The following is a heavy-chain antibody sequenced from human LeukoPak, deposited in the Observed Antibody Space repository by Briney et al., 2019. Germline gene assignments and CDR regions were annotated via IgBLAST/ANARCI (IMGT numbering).Heavy chain of an antibody. J-gene: IGHJ4*02. CDR1: GFTFSNYA. D-gene: IGHD3-10*01. V-gene: IGHV3-23*01. Sequence: GGSLRLSCAASGFTFSNYAMSWARQAPGKGLEWVSANIGRGGSTYYADTVKGRFTISRDNSRNTLYLQMSSLRAEDTAVYYCACGGSGSPFDYWGQGTLVTVSS. CDR2: NIGRGGST. CDR3: ACGGSGSPFDY.